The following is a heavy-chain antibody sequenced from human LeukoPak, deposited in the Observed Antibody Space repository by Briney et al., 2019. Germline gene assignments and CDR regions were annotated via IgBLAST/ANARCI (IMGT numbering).Heavy chain of an antibody. CDR2: INANTGNP. V-gene: IGHV7-4-1*02. Sequence: ASVKVSCKASGYTFTGYYMHWVRQAPGQGLEWMGWINANTGNPTYAQGFTGRFVFSLDTSVSTAYLQISSLKAEDTAVYYCARDFPARDWFFDLWGRGTLVTVSS. J-gene: IGHJ2*01. CDR3: ARDFPARDWFFDL. CDR1: GYTFTGYY.